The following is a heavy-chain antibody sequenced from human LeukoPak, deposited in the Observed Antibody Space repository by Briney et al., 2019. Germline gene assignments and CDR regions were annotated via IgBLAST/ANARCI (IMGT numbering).Heavy chain of an antibody. CDR3: ARVSGSYQGEGGYYFDY. V-gene: IGHV3-30-3*01. Sequence: GRSLRLSCAASGFTFSSYAMHWVRQAPGKGLEWVAVISYDGSNKYYADSVKGRFTISRDNSKNTLYLQMNSLRAEDTAVYYCARVSGSYQGEGGYYFDYWGQGTLVTVSS. D-gene: IGHD1-26*01. CDR1: GFTFSSYA. J-gene: IGHJ4*02. CDR2: ISYDGSNK.